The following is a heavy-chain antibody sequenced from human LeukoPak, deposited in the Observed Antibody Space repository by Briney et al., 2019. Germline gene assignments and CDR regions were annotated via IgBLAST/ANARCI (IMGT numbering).Heavy chain of an antibody. V-gene: IGHV3-23*01. Sequence: PGGSLRLSCAAFGFTFSSYAMSWVRQAPGKGLECVSSISGRGGTTYYADSVKGRFTISRDNSKSTLYLQMNSLRAEDTAVYYCASYYCDSSGRGSFDYWGQGTLLTVSS. CDR3: ASYYCDSSGRGSFDY. D-gene: IGHD3-22*01. CDR1: GFTFSSYA. CDR2: ISGRGGTT. J-gene: IGHJ4*02.